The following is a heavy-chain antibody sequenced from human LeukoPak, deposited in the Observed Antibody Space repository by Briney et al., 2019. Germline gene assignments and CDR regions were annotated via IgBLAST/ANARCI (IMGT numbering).Heavy chain of an antibody. J-gene: IGHJ5*02. CDR1: GFSFSGHW. CDR2: INSDGSST. CDR3: ARVSGIVRGWFDP. Sequence: GGSLRLSCTASGFSFSGHWMHWVRQAPGKGLVWVSRINSDGSSTSYADSVKGRFTISRDNAKNTLYLQMNSLRAEDTAVYYCARVSGIVRGWFDPWGQGTLVTVSS. D-gene: IGHD1-26*01. V-gene: IGHV3-74*01.